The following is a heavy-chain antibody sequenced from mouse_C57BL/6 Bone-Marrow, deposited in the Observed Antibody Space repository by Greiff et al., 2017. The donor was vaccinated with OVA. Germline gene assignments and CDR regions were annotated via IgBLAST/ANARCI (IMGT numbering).Heavy chain of an antibody. J-gene: IGHJ3*01. CDR2: IHPNSGST. CDR1: GYTFTSYW. Sequence: QVQLQQPGAELVKPGASVKLSCKASGYTFTSYWMHWVKQRPGQGLEWIGMIHPNSGSTNYNEKFKSKATLTVDKSSSTAYMQLSSLTSEDAAVYYCARLQAYEGSSLAWFAYGGQGTLVTVSA. V-gene: IGHV1-64*01. D-gene: IGHD1-1*01. CDR3: ARLQAYEGSSLAWFAY.